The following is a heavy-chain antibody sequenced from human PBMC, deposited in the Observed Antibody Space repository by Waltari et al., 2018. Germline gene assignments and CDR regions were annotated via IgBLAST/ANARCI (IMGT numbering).Heavy chain of an antibody. V-gene: IGHV3-23*01. J-gene: IGHJ4*02. D-gene: IGHD6-13*01. CDR1: GLTFSRYA. CDR3: ARGGEQQLVIDY. CDR2: ISGSGVPT. Sequence: EAQLLESGGGLVHPEGSLRLPCAASGLTFSRYAMSWVRQAPGKGLEWVSAISGSGVPTYYADAVKGWFTISRDNSQNLLYMQMTSLGAEDTAVYYCARGGEQQLVIDYWGQGTLVTVSS.